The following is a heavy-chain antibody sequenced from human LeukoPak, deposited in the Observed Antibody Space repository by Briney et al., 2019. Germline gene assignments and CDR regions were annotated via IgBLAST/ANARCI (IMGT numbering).Heavy chain of an antibody. CDR2: ISGSGGST. D-gene: IGHD4-23*01. J-gene: IGHJ3*02. V-gene: IGHV3-23*01. CDR3: ARSGGNSRQAAFDI. Sequence: RAGRSLRLSCAASGFTSSSYAMSWASQDPGKGLEWLSAISGSGGSTYYADSVKGRFTISRDNSKNTLYLQINSLRAEDTAVYYCARSGGNSRQAAFDIWGQGTMVTVSS. CDR1: GFTSSSYA.